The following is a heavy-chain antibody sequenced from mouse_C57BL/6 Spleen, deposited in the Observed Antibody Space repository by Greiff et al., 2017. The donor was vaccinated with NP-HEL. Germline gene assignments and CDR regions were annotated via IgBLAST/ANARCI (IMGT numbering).Heavy chain of an antibody. V-gene: IGHV1-59*01. J-gene: IGHJ2*01. CDR1: GYTFTSYW. CDR2: IDPSDSYT. CDR3: ASLITTVVEVDY. D-gene: IGHD1-1*01. Sequence: VQLQQPGAELVRPGTSVKLSCKASGYTFTSYWMHWVKQRPGQGLEWIGVIDPSDSYTNYNQKFKGKATLTVDTSSSTAYMQLSSLTSEDSAVYYCASLITTVVEVDYWGQGTTLTVSS.